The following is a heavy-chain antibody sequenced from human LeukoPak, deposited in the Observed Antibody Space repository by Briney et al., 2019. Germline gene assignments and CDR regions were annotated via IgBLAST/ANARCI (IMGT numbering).Heavy chain of an antibody. CDR2: ISAYNGNT. CDR1: SYTFTSYG. Sequence: GASVKVSCKASSYTFTSYGISWVRQAPGQGLEWMGWISAYNGNTNYAQKLQGRVTMTTDTSTSTAYMELRSLRSDDTAVYYCARDLVWEYYYDSSGYSAFDYWGQGTLVTVSS. CDR3: ARDLVWEYYYDSSGYSAFDY. D-gene: IGHD3-22*01. V-gene: IGHV1-18*01. J-gene: IGHJ4*02.